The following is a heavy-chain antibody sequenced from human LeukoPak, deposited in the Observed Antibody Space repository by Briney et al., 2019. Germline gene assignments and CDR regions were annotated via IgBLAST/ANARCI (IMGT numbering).Heavy chain of an antibody. CDR3: ARSSYSSSSGV. CDR2: INSDGSEG. CDR1: GFTFSGFW. J-gene: IGHJ3*01. D-gene: IGHD6-6*01. Sequence: GGSLRLSCEVSGFTFSGFWMSWSRQAPGKGLEWVASINSDGSEGYYADVVKGRFTISRDNAKNSLYLQINSLRAEDTAVYYCARSSYSSSSGVWGQGTMVTVSS. V-gene: IGHV3-7*03.